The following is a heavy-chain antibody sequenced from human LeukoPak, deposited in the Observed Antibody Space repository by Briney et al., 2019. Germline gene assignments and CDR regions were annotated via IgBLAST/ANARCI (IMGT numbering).Heavy chain of an antibody. CDR1: GGSISSYY. V-gene: IGHV4-59*12. D-gene: IGHD2-21*01. CDR2: IYYSGST. Sequence: SETLSLTCTVSGGSISSYYWSWIRQPPGKGLEWIGYIYYSGSTNYNPSLKSRVTISVDTSKNQFSLKLSSVTAADTAVYYCAREIPGYYYFYYMDVWGKGTTVTISS. CDR3: AREIPGYYYFYYMDV. J-gene: IGHJ6*03.